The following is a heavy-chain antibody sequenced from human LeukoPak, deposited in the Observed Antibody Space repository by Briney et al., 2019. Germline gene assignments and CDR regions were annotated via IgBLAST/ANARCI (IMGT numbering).Heavy chain of an antibody. J-gene: IGHJ4*02. V-gene: IGHV1-3*03. D-gene: IGHD2-21*02. CDR3: ARGPYCGGDCYSDY. CDR1: GYTFTNYI. Sequence: VASLKVSCKASGYTFTNYIMHWVRQAPGQRLEWMGWINTVNGNTKYSQEFQGRVTITRNTSISTAYMELSSLRSEDTAVYYCARGPYCGGDCYSDYWGQGTLVTVSS. CDR2: INTVNGNT.